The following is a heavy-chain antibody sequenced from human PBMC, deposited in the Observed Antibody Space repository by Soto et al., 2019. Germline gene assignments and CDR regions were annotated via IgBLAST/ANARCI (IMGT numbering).Heavy chain of an antibody. V-gene: IGHV3-48*02. CDR2: ISTRGTTI. CDR1: GFIFGIYG. D-gene: IGHD2-2*01. J-gene: IGHJ4*02. Sequence: XVSLRLSFAASGFIFGIYGMTWVRQGPGKGLEWISDISTRGTTIHYSDSVRGRFTISRDNAKNTLYLHLNSLRDEDTAVYYCARVATMEVVNSPLFFFDQWGQGTLVTVSS. CDR3: ARVATMEVVNSPLFFFDQ.